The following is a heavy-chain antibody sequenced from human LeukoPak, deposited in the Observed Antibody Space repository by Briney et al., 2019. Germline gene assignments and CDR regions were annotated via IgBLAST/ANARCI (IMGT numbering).Heavy chain of an antibody. Sequence: SETLSLTCAVYGGSFSGYYWSWIRQPPGKALEWIGEINHSGSTNYNPSLKSRVTISVDTSKNQFSLKLSSVTAADTAVYYCARKVGYCSSTSCYPRKKYYYYYMDVWGKGTTVTVSS. J-gene: IGHJ6*03. CDR1: GGSFSGYY. V-gene: IGHV4-34*01. CDR2: INHSGST. D-gene: IGHD2-2*01. CDR3: ARKVGYCSSTSCYPRKKYYYYYMDV.